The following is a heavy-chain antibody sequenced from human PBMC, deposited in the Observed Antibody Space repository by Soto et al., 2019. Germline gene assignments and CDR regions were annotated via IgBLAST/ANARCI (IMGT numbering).Heavy chain of an antibody. CDR2: IYYSGST. CDR1: GGSISSYY. Sequence: SETLSLTCTVSGGSISSYYWSWIRQPPGKGLEWIGYIYYSGSTNYNPSLKSRVTISVDTSKNQFSLKLSSVTAADTAVYHCARRWGTTFDYWGQGTLVTVSS. J-gene: IGHJ4*02. CDR3: ARRWGTTFDY. D-gene: IGHD3-16*01. V-gene: IGHV4-59*08.